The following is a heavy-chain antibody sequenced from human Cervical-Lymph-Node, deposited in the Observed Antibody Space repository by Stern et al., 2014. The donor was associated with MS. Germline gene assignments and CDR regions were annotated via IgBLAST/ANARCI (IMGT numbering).Heavy chain of an antibody. V-gene: IGHV5-51*03. CDR3: AIMRGDSGLHY. CDR1: GYSFTHFW. CDR2: IYPGASDP. J-gene: IGHJ4*02. D-gene: IGHD6-19*01. Sequence: QLVQSGAEVKKPGESLSISCKGSGYSFTHFWVGWVRQMPGKGLEWMGIIYPGASDPRYSPSFQGQVTISADSSINTAYLQWSSLKASDTAIYYCAIMRGDSGLHYWGQGTLVTVSS.